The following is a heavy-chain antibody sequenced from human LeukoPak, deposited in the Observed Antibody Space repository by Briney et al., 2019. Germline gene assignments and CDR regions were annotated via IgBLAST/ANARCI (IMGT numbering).Heavy chain of an antibody. V-gene: IGHV3-48*02. J-gene: IGHJ6*02. CDR1: GFTFSTYN. Sequence: AGGSLRLSCAASGFTFSTYNMKWVRQAPGKGLEWVSYISPSSSTIYYADSVKGRFTISRDNARNSLYLQMNSLRDEDTAVYYCARVGTLVRGVIGDYFYGMDVWGQGTTVTVSS. CDR2: ISPSSSTI. CDR3: ARVGTLVRGVIGDYFYGMDV. D-gene: IGHD3-10*01.